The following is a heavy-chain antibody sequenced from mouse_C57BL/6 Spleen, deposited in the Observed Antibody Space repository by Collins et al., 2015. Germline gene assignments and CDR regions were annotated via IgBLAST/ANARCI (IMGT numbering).Heavy chain of an antibody. J-gene: IGHJ1*01. D-gene: IGHD4-1*01. CDR2: INSDGSAI. Sequence: EVQLLETGGGLVQPGGSRGLSCEGSGFTFSGFWMSWVRQTPGKTLEWIGDINSDGSAINYAPSIKDRFTIFRDNDKSTLYLQMSNVRSEDTATYFCMRYATGWYFDVWGAGTTVTVSS. CDR3: MRYATGWYFDV. CDR1: GFTFSGFW. V-gene: IGHV11-2*02.